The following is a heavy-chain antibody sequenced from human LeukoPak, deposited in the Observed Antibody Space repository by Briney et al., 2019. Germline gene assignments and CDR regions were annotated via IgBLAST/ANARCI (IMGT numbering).Heavy chain of an antibody. CDR3: ARDRAALVYY. CDR2: IKQDGSEK. Sequence: GGSLRLSCAASGFTFSSYSMNWVRQAPGKGLEWVANIKQDGSEKYYVDSVKGRFTISRDNAKNSLYLQMNSLRAEDTAVYYCARDRAALVYYWGQGTLVTVSS. CDR1: GFTFSSYS. D-gene: IGHD6-6*01. V-gene: IGHV3-7*01. J-gene: IGHJ4*02.